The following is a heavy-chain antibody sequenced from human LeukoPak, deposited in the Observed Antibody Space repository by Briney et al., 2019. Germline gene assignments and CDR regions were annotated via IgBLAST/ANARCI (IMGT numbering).Heavy chain of an antibody. J-gene: IGHJ4*02. V-gene: IGHV5-51*01. CDR3: ARGMSPLTFGVGISFDY. D-gene: IGHD3-3*01. CDR1: GYSFTSYW. Sequence: GESLKISCKGSGYSFTSYWIGWVRQMPGKGLEWMGMIYPGDSDTRYSPSFQGQVTISADKSISTAYLQWSSLKASDTAMYYCARGMSPLTFGVGISFDYWGQGALVTVSS. CDR2: IYPGDSDT.